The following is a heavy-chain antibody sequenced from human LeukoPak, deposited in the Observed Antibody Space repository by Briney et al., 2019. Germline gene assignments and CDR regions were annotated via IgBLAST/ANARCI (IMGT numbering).Heavy chain of an antibody. CDR3: AKDRGSGPSHFDY. D-gene: IGHD6-19*01. J-gene: IGHJ4*02. CDR2: ISGSGGST. CDR1: GFTFSSYA. Sequence: PGGSLRLSCAASGFTFSSYAMSWVRQAPGKGLEWVSAISGSGGSTYYADSVKGRFTISRDNSKNTLYLQMNSLRAKDTAVYYCAKDRGSGPSHFDYWGQGTLVTVSS. V-gene: IGHV3-23*01.